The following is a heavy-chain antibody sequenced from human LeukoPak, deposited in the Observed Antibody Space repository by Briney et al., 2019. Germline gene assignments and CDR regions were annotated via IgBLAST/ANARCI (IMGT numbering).Heavy chain of an antibody. D-gene: IGHD3-3*01. CDR2: INSDGSST. Sequence: GGSLRLSCAASGFTFSSYAITWVRQAPGKGLVWVSRINSDGSSTSYADSVKGRFTIPRDNAKNTLYLQMNSLRAEDTAVYYCATDTIRDWGQGTPVTVST. CDR1: GFTFSSYA. V-gene: IGHV3-74*01. J-gene: IGHJ4*02. CDR3: ATDTIRD.